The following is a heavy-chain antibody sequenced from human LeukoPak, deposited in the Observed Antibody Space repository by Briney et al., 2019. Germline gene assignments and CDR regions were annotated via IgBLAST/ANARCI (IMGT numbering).Heavy chain of an antibody. J-gene: IGHJ4*02. CDR1: GGTFSSYA. CDR3: ARRSRGGYSGYADY. CDR2: IIPILGIA. D-gene: IGHD5-12*01. V-gene: IGHV1-69*04. Sequence: ASVKVSCKASGGTFSSYAISWVRQAPGQGLEWMGRIIPILGIANYAQKFQGRVTITADKSTSTAYMELSSLRSEDTAVYYCARRSRGGYSGYADYWGQGTLVTVSS.